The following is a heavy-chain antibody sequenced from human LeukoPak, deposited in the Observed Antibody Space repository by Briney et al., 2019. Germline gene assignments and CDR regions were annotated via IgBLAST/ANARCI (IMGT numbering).Heavy chain of an antibody. CDR1: GGSISSNY. CDR3: GKYGGSGWVIDY. CDR2: IYYTGGT. Sequence: SGTLSLTCTVSGGSISSNYWTWIRQPPGKGLEYIGYIYYTGGTNYNPSLKSRVTISVDTSKNQFSLKLSSVTAADTAVYFCGKYGGSGWVIDYWGQGTLVTVSS. D-gene: IGHD6-19*01. J-gene: IGHJ4*02. V-gene: IGHV4-59*08.